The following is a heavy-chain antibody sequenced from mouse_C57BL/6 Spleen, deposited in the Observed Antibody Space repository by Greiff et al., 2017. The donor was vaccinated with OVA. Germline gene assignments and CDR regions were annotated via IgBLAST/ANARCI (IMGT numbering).Heavy chain of an antibody. J-gene: IGHJ2*01. D-gene: IGHD4-1*01. CDR3: ARYWDYFDY. CDR2: INPNNGGT. V-gene: IGHV1-26*01. CDR1: GYTFTDYY. Sequence: VQLQQSGPELVKPGASVKISCKASGYTFTDYYMNWVKQSHGKSLEWIGDINPNNGGTSYNQKVKGKATCTVAKSSSTAYMELRSLTSEDSAVYYCARYWDYFDYWGQGTTLTVSS.